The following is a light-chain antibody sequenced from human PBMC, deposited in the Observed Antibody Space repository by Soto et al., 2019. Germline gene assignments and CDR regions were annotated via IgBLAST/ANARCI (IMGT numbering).Light chain of an antibody. CDR2: KAS. Sequence: DIQMTQSPSTLSGSVGDRVTITCRASQTISSWLAWYQQKPGKAPKLLIYKASTLKSGVPSRFSGSGSGTEFTLTISSLQPDDFATYYCQQYYTYWHMFGQGTKVDIK. J-gene: IGKJ1*01. V-gene: IGKV1-5*03. CDR1: QTISSW. CDR3: QQYYTYWHM.